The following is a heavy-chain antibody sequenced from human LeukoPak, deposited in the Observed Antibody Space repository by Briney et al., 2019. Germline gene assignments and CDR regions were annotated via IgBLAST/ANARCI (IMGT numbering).Heavy chain of an antibody. Sequence: GGSLILSCAASGFTLSSHWMSGVREAPGKGLEGLAIIRHGGGDKYYAESVKGRITISRDNAKNSLYLQVNSLCAEDSAMYYCARVLGVVIARYYYYYMDVWGRGTTVTVSS. J-gene: IGHJ6*03. CDR3: ARVLGVVIARYYYYYMDV. CDR1: GFTLSSHW. V-gene: IGHV3-7*01. CDR2: IRHGGGDK. D-gene: IGHD3-22*01.